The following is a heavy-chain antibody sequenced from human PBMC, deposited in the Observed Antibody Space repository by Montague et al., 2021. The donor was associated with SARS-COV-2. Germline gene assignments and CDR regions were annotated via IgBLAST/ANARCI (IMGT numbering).Heavy chain of an antibody. D-gene: IGHD3-10*01. CDR2: ISYDGSNK. Sequence: SLRLSCAASGFTFSSYAMHWVRQAPGKGLEWVAVISYDGSNKYYVDSVKGRFTISRDNSKNTLYLQMDSLRAEDTAVYYCARVFGKNGSGSYYTFYYYGMDVWGQGTTVTVSS. CDR3: ARVFGKNGSGSYYTFYYYGMDV. CDR1: GFTFSSYA. V-gene: IGHV3-30*04. J-gene: IGHJ6*02.